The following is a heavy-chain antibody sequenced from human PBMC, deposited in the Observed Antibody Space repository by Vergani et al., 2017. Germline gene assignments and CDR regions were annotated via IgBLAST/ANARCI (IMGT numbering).Heavy chain of an antibody. CDR2: IYTSGST. CDR3: ARGLANYDVWSGYHDSYYYGMDV. CDR1: GGSISSYN. J-gene: IGHJ6*02. D-gene: IGHD3-3*01. V-gene: IGHV4-4*07. Sequence: QVQLQESGPGLVKPSQTLSLTCTVSGGSISSYNWSWSWQPAGTGLEWIGRIYTSGSTNYNPSLKRRVTMSVDTSKNQFSLKLSSVTAADTAVYYCARGLANYDVWSGYHDSYYYGMDVWGRGTTVTVSS.